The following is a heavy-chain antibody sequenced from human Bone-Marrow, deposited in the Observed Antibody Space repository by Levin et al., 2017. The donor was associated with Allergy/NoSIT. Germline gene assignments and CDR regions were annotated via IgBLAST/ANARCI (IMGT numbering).Heavy chain of an antibody. D-gene: IGHD2-2*01. CDR1: GGTFASYT. Sequence: KISCQASGGTFASYTVTWVRQAPGQGLEWMGRIIPFLGIANYAQKFQGRVSINADKSTSTAYMELRSLRSEDTAVYYCARPLGYCSSTSCTDYYYYGMDVWGQGTTVTVSS. CDR2: IIPFLGIA. V-gene: IGHV1-69*02. J-gene: IGHJ6*02. CDR3: ARPLGYCSSTSCTDYYYYGMDV.